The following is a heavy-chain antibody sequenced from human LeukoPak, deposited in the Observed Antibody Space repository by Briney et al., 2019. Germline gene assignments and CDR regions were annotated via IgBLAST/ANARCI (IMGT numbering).Heavy chain of an antibody. J-gene: IGHJ4*02. D-gene: IGHD4-17*01. V-gene: IGHV3-9*01. CDR3: AKDYGDYPYYFDY. Sequence: GGSPRLSCAASGFTFDDYAMHWVRQAPGKGLEWVSGISWNSGSIGYADSVKGRFTISRDNAKNSLYLQMNSLRAEDTALYYCAKDYGDYPYYFDYWGQGTLVTVSS. CDR2: ISWNSGSI. CDR1: GFTFDDYA.